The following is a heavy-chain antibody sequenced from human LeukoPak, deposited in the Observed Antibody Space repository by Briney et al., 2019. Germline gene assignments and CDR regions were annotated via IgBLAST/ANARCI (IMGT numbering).Heavy chain of an antibody. J-gene: IGHJ4*02. D-gene: IGHD3-9*01. CDR1: GGSFSGYY. Sequence: PSETLSLTCAVYGGSFSGYYWSWIRQPPGKGLEWIGEINHSGSTNYNPSLKSRVTISVDTSKNQFSLKLSSVTAADTAVYYCARHIGELRYFDWLPGYFDYWGQGTLVTVSS. CDR3: ARHIGELRYFDWLPGYFDY. V-gene: IGHV4-34*01. CDR2: INHSGST.